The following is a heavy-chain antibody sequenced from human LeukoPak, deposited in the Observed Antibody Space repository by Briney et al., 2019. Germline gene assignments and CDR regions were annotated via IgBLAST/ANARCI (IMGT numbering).Heavy chain of an antibody. Sequence: PSETLSLTCTVSGGSISSYYWSWIRQPAGKGLEWIGRIYTSGSTNYNPSLKSRVTMSVDTSKNQFSLKLSSVTAADTAVYYYAASPRIYGYFDWSDWFDPWGQGTLVTVSS. CDR3: AASPRIYGYFDWSDWFDP. V-gene: IGHV4-4*07. CDR1: GGSISSYY. CDR2: IYTSGST. J-gene: IGHJ5*02. D-gene: IGHD3-9*01.